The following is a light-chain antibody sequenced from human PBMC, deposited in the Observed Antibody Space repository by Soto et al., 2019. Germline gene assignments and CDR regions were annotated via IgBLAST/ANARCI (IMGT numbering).Light chain of an antibody. V-gene: IGLV2-14*01. CDR1: SSDVGGYNY. Sequence: QSVLTQPASVSGSPGQSITISCTGTSSDVGGYNYVSWYQQNPGKAPKLMIYDVSNRPSGVSNRFSGSKSGNTASLTISGLQAEDEADYYCSSDTSSCNVVFGGGTKLTVL. CDR2: DVS. J-gene: IGLJ2*01. CDR3: SSDTSSCNVV.